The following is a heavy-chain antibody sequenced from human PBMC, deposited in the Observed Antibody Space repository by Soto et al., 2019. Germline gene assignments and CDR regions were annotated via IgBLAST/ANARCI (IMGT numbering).Heavy chain of an antibody. J-gene: IGHJ3*02. CDR3: ARRGYCSGGSCYSEPFDI. CDR2: IYYSGST. Sequence: QPQPQESGPGLVKPSETLSLTCTVSGASISSSSYYWGWIRQPPGKGLEWIGSIYYSGSTYNNPSLKSRVTISVDTSKNQFSLKLNSVTAADTALYYCARRGYCSGGSCYSEPFDIWGQGTMVTVSS. D-gene: IGHD2-15*01. CDR1: GASISSSSYY. V-gene: IGHV4-39*01.